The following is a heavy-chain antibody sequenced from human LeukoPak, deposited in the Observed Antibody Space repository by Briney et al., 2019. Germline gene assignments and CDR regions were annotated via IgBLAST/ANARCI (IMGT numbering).Heavy chain of an antibody. J-gene: IGHJ6*02. CDR3: ARHVPYYDSDFPAWGMDV. CDR2: IYDSVNT. Sequence: PSGTLSLTCTVSGGSISTYYWSWIRQPPGKGLEWIGYIYDSVNTKYNPSLKSRVTISVDTSKNQLSLKLSSVTAADTAVYYCARHVPYYDSDFPAWGMDVWGQGTTVTVSS. V-gene: IGHV4-59*08. D-gene: IGHD3-16*01. CDR1: GGSISTYY.